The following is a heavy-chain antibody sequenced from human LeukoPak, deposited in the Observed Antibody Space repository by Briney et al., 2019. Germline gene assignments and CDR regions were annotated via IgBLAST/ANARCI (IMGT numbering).Heavy chain of an antibody. J-gene: IGHJ5*02. V-gene: IGHV3-30*04. CDR2: ISYDGSNK. CDR1: GFTFSSYA. CDR3: ASTVVRGVNRWFDP. D-gene: IGHD3-10*01. Sequence: GGSLRLSCAASGFTFSSYAMHWVRQAPGKGLEWVAVISYDGSNKYYADSVKGRFTISRDNSKNTLYLQMNSLRAADTAVYYCASTVVRGVNRWFDPWGQGTLVTVSS.